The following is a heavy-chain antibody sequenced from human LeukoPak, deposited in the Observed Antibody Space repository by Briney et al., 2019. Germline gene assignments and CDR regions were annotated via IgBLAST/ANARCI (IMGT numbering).Heavy chain of an antibody. CDR2: ISSNGGST. J-gene: IGHJ3*02. D-gene: IGHD3-3*01. CDR3: ARDLSPSRGGSGYSLGAFDI. V-gene: IGHV3-64*01. Sequence: GGSLRLSCAASGFTFSSYAMHWVRQAPGKGLEYVSAISSNGGSTYYANSVKGRFTISRDNSKNTLYLQMGSLRAEDMAVYYCARDLSPSRGGSGYSLGAFDIWGQGTMVTVSS. CDR1: GFTFSSYA.